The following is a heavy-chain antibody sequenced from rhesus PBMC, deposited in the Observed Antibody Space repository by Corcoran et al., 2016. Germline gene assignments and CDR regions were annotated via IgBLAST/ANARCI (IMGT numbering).Heavy chain of an antibody. Sequence: QVQLQESGPGLVKPSETLSLTCAVSGGSISRSNWWSWIRQPPGKGLEWTGYISGRRGSTYYNPSLKSRVTISPDTSKNQFSLKLSSVTAAVTAVYYCARDRGGIAAGYFDYWGQGVLVTVSS. CDR3: ARDRGGIAAGYFDY. J-gene: IGHJ4*01. CDR2: ISGRRGST. V-gene: IGHV4-65*01. CDR1: GGSISRSNW. D-gene: IGHD6-13*01.